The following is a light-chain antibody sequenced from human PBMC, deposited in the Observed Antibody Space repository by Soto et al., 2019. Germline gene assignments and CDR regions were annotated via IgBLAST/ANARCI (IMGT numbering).Light chain of an antibody. V-gene: IGKV3-11*01. CDR2: YAS. CDR3: QQRSHWPTFT. CDR1: QSVSRY. J-gene: IGKJ4*01. Sequence: EIVLTQSPATLSLSPGERATLSCRASQSVSRYLAWYQQKPGQAPRLLIYYASNRATGIPARFSGSGSGTDCTLTISSLEPEDFAVYYCQQRSHWPTFTFGGGTKVEIK.